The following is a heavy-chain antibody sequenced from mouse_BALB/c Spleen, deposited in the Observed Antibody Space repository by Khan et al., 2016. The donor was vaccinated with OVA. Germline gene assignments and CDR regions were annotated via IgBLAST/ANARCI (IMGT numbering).Heavy chain of an antibody. J-gene: IGHJ2*01. Sequence: VQLQQSGPELVKPGASVKMSCKASGYTFTSYVMHWVKQKPGQGIEWIGYINFYNDGTKYNEKFKGKATLTSDKASSTAYMELSSLTSEDSAVCDCARIHYDSSLDYWGQGTTLTVSS. CDR1: GYTFTSYV. D-gene: IGHD1-1*01. V-gene: IGHV1S136*01. CDR2: INFYNDGT. CDR3: ARIHYDSSLDY.